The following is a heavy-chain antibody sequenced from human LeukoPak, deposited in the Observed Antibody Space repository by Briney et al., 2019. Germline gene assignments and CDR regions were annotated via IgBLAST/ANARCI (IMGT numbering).Heavy chain of an antibody. CDR2: IIPIFGTA. CDR1: GYTFTGYY. Sequence: ASVKVSCKASGYTFTGYYMHWVRQAPGQGLEWMGGIIPIFGTANYAQKFQGRVTITADESTSTAYMELSSLRSEDTAVYYCASVGELPPDGDLDYWGQGTLVTVSS. V-gene: IGHV1-69*13. J-gene: IGHJ4*02. CDR3: ASVGELPPDGDLDY. D-gene: IGHD1-26*01.